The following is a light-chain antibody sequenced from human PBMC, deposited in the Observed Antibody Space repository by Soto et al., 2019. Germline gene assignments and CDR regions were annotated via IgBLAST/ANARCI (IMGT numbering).Light chain of an antibody. CDR2: DAF. V-gene: IGKV3-11*01. CDR1: QSVDRY. J-gene: IGKJ4*01. Sequence: EVVLTQSPATLSLSPGERATLSCRASQSVDRYLAWYQKKPGQAPRLLIFDAFNRPTGIPARFSGSGSGTDFTLTISSLEAEDFAVYYCQQRDNGLTFGGGTKV. CDR3: QQRDNGLT.